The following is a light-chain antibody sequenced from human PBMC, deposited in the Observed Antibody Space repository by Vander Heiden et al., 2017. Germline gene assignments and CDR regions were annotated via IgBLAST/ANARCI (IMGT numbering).Light chain of an antibody. CDR1: QDISNY. V-gene: IGKV1-33*01. Sequence: DIQMPQSPSSLSASVGDRVTITCQASQDISNYLNWYQQKPGKAPKLLIYDASNLETGVPSRFSGSGSGTDFTFTISSLQPEDIATYYCQQYDNLPGTFGQGTKLEIK. J-gene: IGKJ2*01. CDR2: DAS. CDR3: QQYDNLPGT.